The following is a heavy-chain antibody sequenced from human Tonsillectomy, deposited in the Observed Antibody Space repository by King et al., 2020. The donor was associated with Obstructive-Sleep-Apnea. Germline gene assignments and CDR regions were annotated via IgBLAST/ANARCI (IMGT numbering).Heavy chain of an antibody. J-gene: IGHJ4*02. V-gene: IGHV4-4*02. CDR3: AREGHSNYEYYFDY. CDR2: IYHRWST. Sequence: VQLQESGPGLVKPSGTLSLTCAVSGGSISSTNWWSWVRQPPGKGLEWIGEIYHRWSTNVNPYLKSRVTISLDKSQNQFSLMFSSVTAADTAVYYCAREGHSNYEYYFDYWGQGTLVTVSS. D-gene: IGHD4-11*01. CDR1: GGSISSTNW.